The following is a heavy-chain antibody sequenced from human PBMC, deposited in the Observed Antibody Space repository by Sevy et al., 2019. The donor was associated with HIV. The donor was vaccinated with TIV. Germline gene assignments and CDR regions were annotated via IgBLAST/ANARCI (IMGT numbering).Heavy chain of an antibody. CDR3: GRVGFDSSGYYNRGGYFDY. Sequence: GGSLRLSCAASGFTVSSNYMSWVHQAPGKGLEWVSVIYSGGSTYYADSVKGRFTISRDNSKNTLYLQMNSLRAEDTAVYYCGRVGFDSSGYYNRGGYFDYWGQGTLVTVSS. V-gene: IGHV3-53*01. CDR2: IYSGGST. D-gene: IGHD3-22*01. CDR1: GFTVSSNY. J-gene: IGHJ4*02.